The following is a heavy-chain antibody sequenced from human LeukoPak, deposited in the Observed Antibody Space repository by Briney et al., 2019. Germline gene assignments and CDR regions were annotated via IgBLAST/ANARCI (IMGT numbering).Heavy chain of an antibody. J-gene: IGHJ6*02. Sequence: ASVNVSCTASGYTFTSYDINWVRQATGQGLEWMGWMNPNSGNTGYAQKFQGRVTMTRNTSISTAYMELSSLRSEDTAVYYCARGGNYDFWSGYYYYGMDVWGQGTTVTVSS. CDR2: MNPNSGNT. V-gene: IGHV1-8*01. CDR3: ARGGNYDFWSGYYYYGMDV. D-gene: IGHD3-3*01. CDR1: GYTFTSYD.